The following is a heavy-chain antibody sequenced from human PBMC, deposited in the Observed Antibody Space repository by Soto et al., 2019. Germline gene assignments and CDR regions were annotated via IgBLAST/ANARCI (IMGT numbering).Heavy chain of an antibody. CDR2: IYYSGST. D-gene: IGHD1-26*01. Sequence: SETLSLTCTVSGGSISSSSYYWGWIRQPPGKGLEWIGSIYYSGSTYYNPSLKSRVTISVDTSKNQFSLKLSSVTAADTAVYYCARVGATPYYYYGMDVWGQGTTVTVSS. CDR1: GGSISSSSYY. V-gene: IGHV4-39*01. J-gene: IGHJ6*02. CDR3: ARVGATPYYYYGMDV.